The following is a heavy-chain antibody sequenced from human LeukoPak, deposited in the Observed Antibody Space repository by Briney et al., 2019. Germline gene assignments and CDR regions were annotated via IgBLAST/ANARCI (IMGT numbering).Heavy chain of an antibody. CDR2: IYYSGST. J-gene: IGHJ6*02. CDR1: GGSISSSSYY. V-gene: IGHV4-39*01. CDR3: ARQFTMIAWYYYYGMDV. D-gene: IGHD3-22*01. Sequence: SETLSLTCTVSGGSISSSSYYWGWIRQPPGKGLEWIGSIYYSGSTYYNPSLKGRVTISVDTSKNQFSLKLSSVTAADTAVYYCARQFTMIAWYYYYGMDVWGQGTTVTVSS.